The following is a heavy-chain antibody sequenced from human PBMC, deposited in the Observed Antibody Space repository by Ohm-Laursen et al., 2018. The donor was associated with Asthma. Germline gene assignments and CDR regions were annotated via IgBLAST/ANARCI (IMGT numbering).Heavy chain of an antibody. CDR2: ISYDGSNK. CDR1: GFASSNYA. CDR3: ARSRYYGSGSYAKFDY. D-gene: IGHD3-10*01. V-gene: IGHV3-30*03. J-gene: IGHJ4*02. Sequence: SLRLSCSASGFASSNYAMHWVRQAPGKGLEWVAVISYDGSNKYSADSVKGRFTISRDNSKNTLYLQMNSLRAEDTAVYYCARSRYYGSGSYAKFDYWGQGTLVTVSS.